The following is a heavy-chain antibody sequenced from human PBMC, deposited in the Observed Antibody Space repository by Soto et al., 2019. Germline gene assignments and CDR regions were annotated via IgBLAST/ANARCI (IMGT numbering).Heavy chain of an antibody. Sequence: QVQLVQSGAEVKEPGSSVKVSCKASGDLFNNHAFNWVRQAPGQGLEWMGRISPLFSTTNYAQKFQGRVTIGADELTTIVYLEVNNLESGDTAMYYCVASSAIAAAGYFKFWGQGTLVTVSP. J-gene: IGHJ4*02. V-gene: IGHV1-69*01. CDR3: VASSAIAAAGYFKF. CDR1: GDLFNNHA. D-gene: IGHD6-13*01. CDR2: ISPLFSTT.